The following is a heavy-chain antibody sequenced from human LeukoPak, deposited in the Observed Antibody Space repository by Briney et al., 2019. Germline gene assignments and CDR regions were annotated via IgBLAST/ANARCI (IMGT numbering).Heavy chain of an antibody. D-gene: IGHD3-10*01. CDR1: GFSFSSYS. CDR2: ISSSSSYI. J-gene: IGHJ5*02. Sequence: GGSLRLSCAASGFSFSSYSMNWVRQAPGKGLEWVSSISSSSSYIYYADSVKGRFTISRDNAKNSLYLQMNSLRAEDTAVYYCARDQRPSMVRGVIIAAYNWFDPWGQGTLVTVSS. CDR3: ARDQRPSMVRGVIIAAYNWFDP. V-gene: IGHV3-21*01.